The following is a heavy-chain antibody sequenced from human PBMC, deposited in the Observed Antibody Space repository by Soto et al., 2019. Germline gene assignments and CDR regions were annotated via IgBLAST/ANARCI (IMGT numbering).Heavy chain of an antibody. CDR2: IIPIFGTA. Sequence: QVQLVQSGAEVKKPGSSVKVSCKASGGTFSSYAISWVRQAPGQGLEWMGGIIPIFGTANYEQKFQGRVTITADESTSTAYMELSSLRSEDTAVYYCARSEKITMVRGVRHYYYYGMDVWGQGTTVTVSS. CDR3: ARSEKITMVRGVRHYYYYGMDV. D-gene: IGHD3-10*01. CDR1: GGTFSSYA. J-gene: IGHJ6*02. V-gene: IGHV1-69*01.